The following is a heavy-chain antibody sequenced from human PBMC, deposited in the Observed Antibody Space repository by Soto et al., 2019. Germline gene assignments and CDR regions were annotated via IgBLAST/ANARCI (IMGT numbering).Heavy chain of an antibody. CDR3: AKLDDYVWGSYRYNYFDY. J-gene: IGHJ4*02. CDR1: GFTFSSYA. CDR2: LSGSGGST. Sequence: EVQLLESGGGLVQPGGSLRLSCAASGFTFSSYAMSWVRQAPGKGLEWVSALSGSGGSTYYADSVKGRFTISRDNSKNTLYLQMNSLRAEDTAVYYCAKLDDYVWGSYRYNYFDYWGQGTLVTVSS. D-gene: IGHD3-16*02. V-gene: IGHV3-23*01.